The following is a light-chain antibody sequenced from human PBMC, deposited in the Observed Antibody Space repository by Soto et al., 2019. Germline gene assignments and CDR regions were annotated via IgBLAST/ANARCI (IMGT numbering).Light chain of an antibody. CDR2: WAS. J-gene: IGKJ1*01. CDR1: QSVLYSSNNKNH. Sequence: DIVMTQSPDSLAVSLGERATINCKSSQSVLYSSNNKNHLGWYQQKPGQPPKLLIYWASTRESGVPDRFSGSGSGTDFTLTISSLQAEDVAVYYCQQYYSSPWTFGQGTKVEIK. V-gene: IGKV4-1*01. CDR3: QQYYSSPWT.